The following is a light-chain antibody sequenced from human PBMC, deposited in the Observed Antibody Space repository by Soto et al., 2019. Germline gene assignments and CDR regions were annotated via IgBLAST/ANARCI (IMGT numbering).Light chain of an antibody. CDR1: QSLLYSNGYNY. J-gene: IGKJ5*01. CDR2: LGS. CDR3: MQVLQTPT. Sequence: DIVMTQSPLSLPVTPGESATISCRSSQSLLYSNGYNYLDWYLQKPGKSPKLLIYLGSSRASGVPDRLNGSGSGTDFTLKISRVEAEDFGVYYCMQVLQTPTFGQGTRLEIK. V-gene: IGKV2-28*01.